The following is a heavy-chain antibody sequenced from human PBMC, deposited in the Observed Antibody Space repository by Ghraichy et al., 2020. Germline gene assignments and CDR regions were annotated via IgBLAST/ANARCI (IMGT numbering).Heavy chain of an antibody. D-gene: IGHD3-22*01. CDR3: ARAIGYYYDSSGYYLDY. V-gene: IGHV3-48*02. Sequence: GGSLRLSCAASGFTFSSYSMNWVRQAPGKGLEWVSYISSSSSTIYYADSVKGRFTISRDNAKNSLYLQMNSLRDEDMAVYYCARAIGYYYDSSGYYLDYWGQGTLVTVSS. CDR2: ISSSSSTI. J-gene: IGHJ4*02. CDR1: GFTFSSYS.